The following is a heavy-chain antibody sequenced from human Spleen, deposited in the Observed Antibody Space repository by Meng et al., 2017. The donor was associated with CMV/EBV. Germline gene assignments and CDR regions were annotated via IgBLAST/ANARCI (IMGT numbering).Heavy chain of an antibody. CDR1: GGSFSGYY. Sequence: QWQLPQWGAGLLKPSETLSLTCAVYGGSFSGYYWSWIRQPPGKGLEWIGEINHSGSTNYNPSLKSRVTISVDTSKNQFSLKLSSVTAADTAVYYCARGGKQLVPDYWGQGTLVTVAS. J-gene: IGHJ4*02. D-gene: IGHD6-6*01. CDR3: ARGGKQLVPDY. CDR2: INHSGST. V-gene: IGHV4-34*01.